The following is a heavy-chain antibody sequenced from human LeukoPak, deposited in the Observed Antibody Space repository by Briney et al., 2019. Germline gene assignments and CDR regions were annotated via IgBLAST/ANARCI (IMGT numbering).Heavy chain of an antibody. CDR2: ISSSSSYI. Sequence: GGSLRLSCAASGFTFSSYSMNWVRQAPGKGLEWVSSISSSSSYIYYADSVKGRFTISRDNAKNSLYLQMNSLRAEDTAVYYCXXXXPTGYGMDVWGQGTTVTVSS. V-gene: IGHV3-21*01. J-gene: IGHJ6*02. CDR1: GFTFSSYS. CDR3: XXXXPTGYGMDV. D-gene: IGHD1-1*01.